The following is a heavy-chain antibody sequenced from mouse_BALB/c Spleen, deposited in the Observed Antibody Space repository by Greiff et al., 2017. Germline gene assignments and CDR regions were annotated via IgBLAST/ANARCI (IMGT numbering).Heavy chain of an antibody. V-gene: IGHV5-12-1*01. CDR2: ISSGGGST. CDR1: GFAFSSYD. Sequence: EVQLVESGGGLVKPGGSLKLSCAASGFAFSSYDMPWVRQTPEKRLEWVAYISSGGGSTYYPDTVKGRFTISRDNAKNTLYLQMSSLKSEDTAMYYCARDGDYYGSSSYAMDYWGQGTSVTVSS. D-gene: IGHD1-1*01. J-gene: IGHJ4*01. CDR3: ARDGDYYGSSSYAMDY.